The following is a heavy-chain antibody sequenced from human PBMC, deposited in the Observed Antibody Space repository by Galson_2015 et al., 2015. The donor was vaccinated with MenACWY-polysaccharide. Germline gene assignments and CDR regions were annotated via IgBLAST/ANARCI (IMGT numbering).Heavy chain of an antibody. CDR1: GFTLSTYW. V-gene: IGHV3-74*01. CDR2: IRRDGSST. J-gene: IGHJ4*02. D-gene: IGHD6-13*01. Sequence: SLRLPCEASGFTLSTYWMPWFRQVPGKGRGWFSGIRRDGSSTSYADSVKGRFTISRDNAKNTLHLQMNSLRVEDTAVYYCARVQGGYSNDWHHPYYFDYWGQGTLVTVSS. CDR3: ARVQGGYSNDWHHPYYFDY.